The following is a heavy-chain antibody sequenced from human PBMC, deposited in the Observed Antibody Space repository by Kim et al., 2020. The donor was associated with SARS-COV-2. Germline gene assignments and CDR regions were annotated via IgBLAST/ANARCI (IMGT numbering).Heavy chain of an antibody. Sequence: STTYAKKITGKGTMTRDTSTSTGYMELSSLKSEDTAVYYCARDLSNRGDYWGQGTLVTVPS. J-gene: IGHJ4*02. CDR3: ARDLSNRGDY. V-gene: IGHV1-46*01. CDR2: ST.